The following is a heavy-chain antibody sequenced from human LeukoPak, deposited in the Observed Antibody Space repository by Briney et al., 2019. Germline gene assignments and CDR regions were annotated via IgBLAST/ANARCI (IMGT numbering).Heavy chain of an antibody. Sequence: SETLSLTCTVSGGSISSSSDYWGWIRQAPGKGLEWIGSFFVSGSTHYNPSLRSRATLFVDTSKNQFSLKLTSMTAADAATYFCTRQFATAAADTRGYFDYWGQGTVVAVSS. CDR1: GGSISSSSDY. D-gene: IGHD6-25*01. V-gene: IGHV4-39*01. CDR2: FFVSGST. CDR3: TRQFATAAADTRGYFDY. J-gene: IGHJ4*02.